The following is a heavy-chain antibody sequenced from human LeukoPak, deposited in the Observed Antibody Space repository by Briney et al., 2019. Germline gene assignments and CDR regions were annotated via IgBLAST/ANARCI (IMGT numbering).Heavy chain of an antibody. CDR1: GGTFSNYA. D-gene: IGHD2-2*01. CDR2: IIPMFGTA. V-gene: IGHV1-69*13. Sequence: SVKVSCKASGGTFSNYAITWVRQAPGQGLEWMGGIIPMFGTANYAQKFQGRVTITADESTSTAYMELSSLRSEDTAVYYCARGPPDCSSTSCYAFDAFDIWGQGTMVTVSS. CDR3: ARGPPDCSSTSCYAFDAFDI. J-gene: IGHJ3*02.